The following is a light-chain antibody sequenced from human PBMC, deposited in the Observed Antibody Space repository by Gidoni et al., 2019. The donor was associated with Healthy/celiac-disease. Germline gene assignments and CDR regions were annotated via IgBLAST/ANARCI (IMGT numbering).Light chain of an antibody. Sequence: EIVLTQSPGTLSLSPGERATLSCRASQSVSSSYLAWYQQTPGQAPRLLIYGASSRATGIPDRFSGSCSGTDFTLTISRLAPEDFAVYYCQQYGSPLTFGGGTKVEIK. V-gene: IGKV3-20*01. CDR2: GAS. J-gene: IGKJ4*01. CDR1: QSVSSSY. CDR3: QQYGSPLT.